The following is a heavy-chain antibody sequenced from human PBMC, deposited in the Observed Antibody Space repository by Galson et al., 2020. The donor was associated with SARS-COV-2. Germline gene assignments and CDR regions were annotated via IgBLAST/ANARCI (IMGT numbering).Heavy chain of an antibody. CDR1: GYTFSDFY. Sequence: GASVTVSCKGSGYTFSDFYVHWVRQAPGQGGLEWMGCINPNTGDTKYSQKFQGRVTMTRDTSINTAYMAMSRLTSGDTAVYYCARSWDIETMPVGTRVDPNFYALDVWGQGTTVIVSS. CDR2: INPNTGDT. CDR3: ARSWDIETMPVGTRVDPNFYALDV. V-gene: IGHV1-2*02. D-gene: IGHD2-15*01. J-gene: IGHJ6*02.